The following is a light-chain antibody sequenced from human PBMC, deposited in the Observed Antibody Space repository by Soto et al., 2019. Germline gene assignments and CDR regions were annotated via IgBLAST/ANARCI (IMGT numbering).Light chain of an antibody. CDR3: QQSYSTPFT. J-gene: IGKJ5*01. CDR2: AAS. Sequence: IQMTQSPSSLSASVGDRVSICGRASQCIGNALGWYQQKPGKAPKLLIYAASSLQSGVPSRFSGSGSGTDFTLTISSLQPEDFATYYCQQSYSTPFTFGQGTRLEI. CDR1: QCIGNA. V-gene: IGKV1-39*01.